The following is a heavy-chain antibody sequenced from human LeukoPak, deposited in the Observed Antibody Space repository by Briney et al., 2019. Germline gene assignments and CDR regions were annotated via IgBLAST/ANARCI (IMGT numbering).Heavy chain of an antibody. CDR2: ISGSGST. CDR1: GFTFSSYG. Sequence: GGSLRLSCAASGFTFSSYGMSWVRQAPGKGLEWVSAISGSGSTYYADSVKGRVTISRDNSKNTLYLQMNSLRAEDTAVYYCARDVDNDVEAFLDYWGQGTLVSVSS. CDR3: ARDVDNDVEAFLDY. V-gene: IGHV3-23*01. J-gene: IGHJ4*02. D-gene: IGHD5-24*01.